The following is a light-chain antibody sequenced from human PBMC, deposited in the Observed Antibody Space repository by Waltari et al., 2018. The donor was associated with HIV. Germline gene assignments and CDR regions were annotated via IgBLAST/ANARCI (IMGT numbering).Light chain of an antibody. CDR1: NSHVGSYDL. CDR3: CSYAGSHTFVV. Sequence: QSALTQPASVSGSPGQSGTISCAGSNSHVGSYDLVSWYQHHPGKAPKRLIYEVTKRPSGVSNRFSGSKSGNTASLTISGLQAEDEADYYCCSYAGSHTFVVFGGGTKLTVL. V-gene: IGLV2-23*02. J-gene: IGLJ2*01. CDR2: EVT.